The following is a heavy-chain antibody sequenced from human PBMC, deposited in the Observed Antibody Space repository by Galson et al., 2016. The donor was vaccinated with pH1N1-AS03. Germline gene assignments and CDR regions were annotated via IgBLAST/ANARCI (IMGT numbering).Heavy chain of an antibody. CDR1: GYTFTSYY. J-gene: IGHJ4*01. CDR2: INPDTGST. Sequence: SVKVSCKASGYTFTSYYLHWVRQAPGQGLEWMGLINPDTGSTNYAQKFQGRVTVTRDTSTSTVYMDLSSLRSEDTAVYYCAKAEGWEYHQYHFDYWGHGTLVTVSS. D-gene: IGHD1-26*01. CDR3: AKAEGWEYHQYHFDY. V-gene: IGHV1-46*01.